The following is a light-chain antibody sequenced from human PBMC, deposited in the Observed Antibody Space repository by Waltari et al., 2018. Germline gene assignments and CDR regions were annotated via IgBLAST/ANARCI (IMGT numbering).Light chain of an antibody. V-gene: IGKV1-13*02. CDR3: QQSYSTPT. CDR1: QGISSA. CDR2: DAS. Sequence: AIQLTQSPSSLSASVGDRVTITCRASQGISSALAWYQQKPGKAPKLLIYDASSLESGVPSRFSGSGSGTDFTLTISSLQPEDFATYYCQQSYSTPTFGGGTKVEIK. J-gene: IGKJ4*01.